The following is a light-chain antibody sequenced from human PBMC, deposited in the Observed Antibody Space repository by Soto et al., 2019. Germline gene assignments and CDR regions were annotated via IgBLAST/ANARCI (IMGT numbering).Light chain of an antibody. J-gene: IGLJ3*02. V-gene: IGLV4-60*03. CDR2: LEGSGSD. CDR3: ETWDSNTRV. Sequence: QLVLTQSSSASASLGSSVKLTCTLSSGHSSYIIAWHQQQPGKAPRYLMKLEGSGSDNKGSGVPDRFSGSSSGADRYLTISNLQSEDEDDYYCETWDSNTRVFGGGTKLTVL. CDR1: SGHSSYI.